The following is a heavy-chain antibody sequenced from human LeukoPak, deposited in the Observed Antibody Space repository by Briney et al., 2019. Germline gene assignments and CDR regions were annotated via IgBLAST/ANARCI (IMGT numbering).Heavy chain of an antibody. J-gene: IGHJ5*02. CDR2: INHSGST. D-gene: IGHD6-13*01. CDR1: GGSFSGYY. V-gene: IGHV4-34*01. CDR3: AGEQLEWFDP. Sequence: SETLSLTCAVYGGSFSGYYWSWIRQPPGKGLEWIGEINHSGSTNYNPSLKSRVTISVDTSKNQFSLKLSSVTAADTAVYYCAGEQLEWFDPWGQGTLVTVSS.